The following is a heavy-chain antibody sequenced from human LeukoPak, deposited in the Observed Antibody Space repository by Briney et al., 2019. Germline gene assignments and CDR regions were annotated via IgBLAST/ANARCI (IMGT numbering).Heavy chain of an antibody. CDR3: ARTAGTPHYYFDY. CDR1: GFTFSSYG. CDR2: ISYDGSNK. D-gene: IGHD6-13*01. J-gene: IGHJ4*02. V-gene: IGHV3-30*03. Sequence: PGGSLRLSCAASGFTFSSYGMHWVRQAPGKGLEWVAVISYDGSNKYYADSVKGRFTISRDNSKNTLYLQMNSLRAEDTAVYYCARTAGTPHYYFDYWGQGTLVTVSS.